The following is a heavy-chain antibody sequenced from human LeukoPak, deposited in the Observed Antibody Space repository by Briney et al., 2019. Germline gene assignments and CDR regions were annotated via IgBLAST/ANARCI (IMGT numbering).Heavy chain of an antibody. CDR3: ARDRIAAAVLDY. Sequence: GASVKLSCKASGYNFITYGFSWVRQAPGQGLEWMGWINPYHGKTKYAQKFQGRVTMTTDTSTNTAHMELRSLTSDDTAVYFCARDRIAAAVLDYWGQGTLVTVSS. J-gene: IGHJ4*02. CDR2: INPYHGKT. CDR1: GYNFITYG. V-gene: IGHV1-18*01. D-gene: IGHD6-13*01.